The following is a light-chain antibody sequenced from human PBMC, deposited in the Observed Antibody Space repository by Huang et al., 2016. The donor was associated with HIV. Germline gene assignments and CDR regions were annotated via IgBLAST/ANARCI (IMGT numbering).Light chain of an antibody. Sequence: EIVLTQSPATVSLSPGERATLSCRASQSVSTYLAWYHQKPGQVPRLLIYDASNRATGVPARLSGSGSGTDFTLTISSLEPEDFAVYYCQQRDNWPPRGTFGPGTKVDIK. CDR1: QSVSTY. J-gene: IGKJ3*01. CDR3: QQRDNWPPRGT. V-gene: IGKV3-11*01. CDR2: DAS.